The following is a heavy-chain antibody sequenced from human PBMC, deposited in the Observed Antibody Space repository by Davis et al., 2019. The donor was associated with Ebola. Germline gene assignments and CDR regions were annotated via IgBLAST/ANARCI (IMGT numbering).Heavy chain of an antibody. J-gene: IGHJ6*02. D-gene: IGHD3-10*01. CDR2: INDIGGNP. CDR3: ATLGKETQAQSYYGLDV. CDR1: GFTFSSYA. V-gene: IGHV3-23*01. Sequence: PGGSLRLSCAASGFTFSSYAMSWVRQAPGKGLQWVSGINDIGGNPQHADSVKGRFTISRDNSTNMLFLQMNSLRVEDTAVYYCATLGKETQAQSYYGLDVWGQGTTVTVSS.